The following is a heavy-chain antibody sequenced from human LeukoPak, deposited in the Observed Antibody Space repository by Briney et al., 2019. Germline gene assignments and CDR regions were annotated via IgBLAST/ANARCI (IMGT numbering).Heavy chain of an antibody. CDR3: AKENPHNDY. V-gene: IGHV3-23*01. CDR2: IGGSGGET. Sequence: GVLRLSCAASGFTFSNYAMSWVRQAPGKGLEWVSAIGGSGGETYYAESVKGRFTISRDNSKNTLYMQMNSLRAEDTALYYCAKENPHNDYWGQGTLVTVSS. CDR1: GFTFSNYA. J-gene: IGHJ4*02.